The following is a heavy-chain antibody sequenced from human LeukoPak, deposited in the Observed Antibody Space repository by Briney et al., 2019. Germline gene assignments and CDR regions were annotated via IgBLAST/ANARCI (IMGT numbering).Heavy chain of an antibody. Sequence: GGSLRLSCAASGFTFSTYAIHWVRQAPGQGLEWVAVIWFDGSDKYYSDSVKGRFTSSRDNAKNSLYLQMNSLRAEDTAVYYCAKSRIGFSGQADHWGQGTLITVSS. J-gene: IGHJ4*02. V-gene: IGHV3-33*03. CDR2: IWFDGSDK. D-gene: IGHD5-12*01. CDR1: GFTFSTYA. CDR3: AKSRIGFSGQADH.